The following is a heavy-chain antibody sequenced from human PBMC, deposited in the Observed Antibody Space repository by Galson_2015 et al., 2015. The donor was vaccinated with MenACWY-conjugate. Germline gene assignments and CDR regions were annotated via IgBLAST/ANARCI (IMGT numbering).Heavy chain of an antibody. Sequence: SLRLSCAASGFTFSRNGMHWVRQSPGKGLEWVACIQYIGNDKYYADSVTGRFTISRDNSKSTMYLQMNNLRAEDTAVYYCAKDAQSSFDIWGQGTMVTVSS. J-gene: IGHJ3*02. CDR3: AKDAQSSFDI. V-gene: IGHV3-30*02. CDR1: GFTFSRNG. D-gene: IGHD6-19*01. CDR2: IQYIGNDK.